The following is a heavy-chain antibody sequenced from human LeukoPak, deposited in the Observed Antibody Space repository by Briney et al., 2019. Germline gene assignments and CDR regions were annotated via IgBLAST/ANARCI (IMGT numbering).Heavy chain of an antibody. Sequence: PSETLSLTCTVSGVSISSHYWSWIRQSPGKGLEWIGNIYYTGSTNYNPSLKSRVAISIDTSKNQFSLTLNSVTAADAAVYYCASAGNFHYFDFWGLGPLVTVSS. D-gene: IGHD1-1*01. J-gene: IGHJ4*02. CDR3: ASAGNFHYFDF. CDR2: IYYTGST. V-gene: IGHV4-59*11. CDR1: GVSISSHY.